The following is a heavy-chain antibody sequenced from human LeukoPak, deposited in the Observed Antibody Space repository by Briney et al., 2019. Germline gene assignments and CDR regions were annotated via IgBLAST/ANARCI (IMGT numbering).Heavy chain of an antibody. CDR2: IWFDGSNK. J-gene: IGHJ3*02. CDR3: AREDYGFDAFDI. Sequence: GGSLRLSCAASGFTFSSCGMHWVRQAPGKGLEWLAVIWFDGSNKYYAGSVKGRFTISRDNSKNTLYLQMNSLRAEDTAVYYCAREDYGFDAFDIWGQGTMVTVSS. D-gene: IGHD4-17*01. V-gene: IGHV3-33*01. CDR1: GFTFSSCG.